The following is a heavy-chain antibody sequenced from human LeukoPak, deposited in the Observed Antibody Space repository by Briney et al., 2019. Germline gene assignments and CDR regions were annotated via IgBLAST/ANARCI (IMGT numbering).Heavy chain of an antibody. Sequence: GGSLRLSCAASGFTFSSYGMHWVRQAPGKGLEWVAVIWYDGSKKYYADSVKGRFIISRDNSRNTLYLRMNSLTDDDTAVYYCAKKWGVGTTALDYFDYWGQGTLVTVSS. V-gene: IGHV3-33*06. D-gene: IGHD1-26*01. CDR1: GFTFSSYG. J-gene: IGHJ4*02. CDR3: AKKWGVGTTALDYFDY. CDR2: IWYDGSKK.